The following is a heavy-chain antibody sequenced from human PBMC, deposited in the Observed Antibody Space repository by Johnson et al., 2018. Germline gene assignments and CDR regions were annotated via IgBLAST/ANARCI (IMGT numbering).Heavy chain of an antibody. CDR1: GFTFDDYA. V-gene: IGHV3-43D*03. CDR2: IRWDGGST. D-gene: IGHD3-10*01. Sequence: VQLVESGGVVVQPGGSLRLSCAASGFTFDDYAMHWVRQAPGKGLEWVSLIRWDGGSTYYADSVKGRFTISRDNSKNSLYLQMNSLRAEDTALYYCAKAADGSGRYSYYYSYRDVWGKGTTVTVSS. CDR3: AKAADGSGRYSYYYSYRDV. J-gene: IGHJ6*03.